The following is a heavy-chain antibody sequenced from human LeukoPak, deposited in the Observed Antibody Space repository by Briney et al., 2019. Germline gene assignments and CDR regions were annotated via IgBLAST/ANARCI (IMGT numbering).Heavy chain of an antibody. CDR3: ARERGYSNYEAYYYMDV. CDR1: GGTFSSYA. J-gene: IGHJ6*03. CDR2: IIPIFGTA. D-gene: IGHD4-11*01. V-gene: IGHV1-69*05. Sequence: ASVEVSCKASGGTFSSYAISWVRQAPGQGLEWMGGIIPIFGTANYAQKFQGRVTITTDESTSTAYMELSSLRSEDTAVYYCARERGYSNYEAYYYMDVWGKGTTVTVSS.